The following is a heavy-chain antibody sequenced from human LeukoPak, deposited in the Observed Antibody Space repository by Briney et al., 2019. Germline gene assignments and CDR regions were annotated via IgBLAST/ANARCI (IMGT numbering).Heavy chain of an antibody. CDR3: ARETPGSRVFDS. V-gene: IGHV3-7*01. CDR1: GFTFSSYW. Sequence: PGGSLRLSCAASGFTFSSYWMTWVRQAPGKGLEWVANIKPDGSEKYYVDSVKGRFTISRDNAKNSLYLQMNSLRADDTAVYYCARETPGSRVFDSWGQGTLVTVSS. D-gene: IGHD1-14*01. J-gene: IGHJ4*02. CDR2: IKPDGSEK.